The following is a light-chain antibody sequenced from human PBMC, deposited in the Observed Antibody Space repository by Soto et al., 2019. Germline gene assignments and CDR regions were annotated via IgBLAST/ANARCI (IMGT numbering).Light chain of an antibody. CDR2: KAS. J-gene: IGKJ1*01. CDR1: QPISSW. V-gene: IGKV1-5*03. CDR3: LQAYTFPRT. Sequence: DIQMTQSPSTLSGSVGDRVTITCRASQPISSWLAWYQQKPGKAPKLLIYKASTLKSGVPSRFSGSGSGADFILTINSLQPEDFATYYCLQAYTFPRTFGQGTKVDNK.